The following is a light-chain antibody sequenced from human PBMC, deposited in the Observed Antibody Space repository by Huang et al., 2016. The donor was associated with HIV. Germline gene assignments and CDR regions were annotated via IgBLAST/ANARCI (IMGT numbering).Light chain of an antibody. V-gene: IGKV4-1*01. CDR3: QQYYSAPLT. J-gene: IGKJ4*01. Sequence: DIVMTQSPDSLAVSLGERATINCKSSQSVLYSSNNKNYLVWYQQKPGQPPKRLIYWASTREYGVPDRFSGSGSGTDFTLTISSLQAEDVAVYYCQQYYSAPLTFGGGTKVEIK. CDR2: WAS. CDR1: QSVLYSSNNKNY.